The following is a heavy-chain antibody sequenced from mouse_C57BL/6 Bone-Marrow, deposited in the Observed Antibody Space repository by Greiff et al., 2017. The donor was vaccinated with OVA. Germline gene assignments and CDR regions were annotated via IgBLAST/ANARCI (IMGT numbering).Heavy chain of an antibody. CDR1: GYTFTTYP. CDR3: ARGNVGYYFDY. Sequence: VQLQESGAELVKPGASVKLSCKASGYTFTTYPIEWMKQNHGKSLEWIGNFHPYNDDTKYNEKFKGKATLTLEKSSSTVSLELSRLTSADSAVYYCARGNVGYYFDYWGQGTTLTVSS. CDR2: FHPYNDDT. J-gene: IGHJ2*01. D-gene: IGHD2-3*01. V-gene: IGHV1-47*01.